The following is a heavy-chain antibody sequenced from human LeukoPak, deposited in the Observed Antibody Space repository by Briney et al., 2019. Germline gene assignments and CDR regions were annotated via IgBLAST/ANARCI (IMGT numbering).Heavy chain of an antibody. CDR3: VDSCSFLDYFDY. D-gene: IGHD3-22*01. J-gene: IGHJ4*02. CDR2: ISGSGDST. CDR1: GFTFSSYA. Sequence: GGSLRLSCAASGFTFSSYAMSWVRQAPGKGLEWVSAISGSGDSTYYADSVKGRFTISRNKSKNTLYLQMNSLRAEDTAVYDCVDSCSFLDYFDYWGQGTLVTVSS. V-gene: IGHV3-23*01.